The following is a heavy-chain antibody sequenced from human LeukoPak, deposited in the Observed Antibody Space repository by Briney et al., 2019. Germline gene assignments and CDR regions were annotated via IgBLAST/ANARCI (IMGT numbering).Heavy chain of an antibody. CDR1: GYTLTSYG. Sequence: ASVKVSCKASGYTLTSYGISWVRQAPGQGLEWMGWISAYNGNTNYAQKLQGRVTMTTDTSTSTAYMELRSLRSDDTAVYYCARVTRLYSSSWFYFDYWGQGTLVTVSS. J-gene: IGHJ4*02. CDR2: ISAYNGNT. CDR3: ARVTRLYSSSWFYFDY. D-gene: IGHD6-13*01. V-gene: IGHV1-18*01.